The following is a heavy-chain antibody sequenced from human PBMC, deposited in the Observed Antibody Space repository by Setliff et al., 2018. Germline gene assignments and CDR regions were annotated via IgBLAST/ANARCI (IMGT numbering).Heavy chain of an antibody. V-gene: IGHV4-61*09. Sequence: SETLSLTCTVSGGSISSGSYYWSWIRQPAGKGLEWIGHIYSSGSTNYNPSLKSRVTISVDRSKNQFSLKLSSVIAADAAVYYCARDLYSSSSGGFYYYYYYMDVWGKGTTVTVSS. D-gene: IGHD6-6*01. CDR1: GGSISSGSYY. J-gene: IGHJ6*03. CDR2: IYSSGST. CDR3: ARDLYSSSSGGFYYYYYYMDV.